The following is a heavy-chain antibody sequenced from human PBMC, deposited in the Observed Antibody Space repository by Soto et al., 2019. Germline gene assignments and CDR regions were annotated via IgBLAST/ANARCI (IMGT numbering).Heavy chain of an antibody. Sequence: QVQLQESGPGLVKPSQTLSLTCTVSGGSISSGGYYWSWIRQHPGKGLEWIGYIYYSGSTYYNPYLKSRVTISVDTSKNAISRKLSSVTAADTTVYYCARSYDYCDYDLGWFDPLGHGSLVAVS. CDR2: IYYSGST. CDR1: GGSISSGGYY. J-gene: IGHJ5*02. D-gene: IGHD4-17*01. V-gene: IGHV4-31*03. CDR3: ARSYDYCDYDLGWFDP.